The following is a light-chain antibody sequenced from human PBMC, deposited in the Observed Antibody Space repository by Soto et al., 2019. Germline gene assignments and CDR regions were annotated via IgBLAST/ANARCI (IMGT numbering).Light chain of an antibody. CDR1: QSVGRY. J-gene: IGKJ2*01. V-gene: IGKV3-11*02. CDR3: QYHTDRPPYT. CDR2: DSS. Sequence: EMVLTQSPATLSLSPGDRATLSCRARQSVGRYLAWYQQRPGQAPRLLIYDSSNRVTGIHARFSGNGSGRDFTLTISSLEPEDFAVYYCQYHTDRPPYTFGQGTTLEI.